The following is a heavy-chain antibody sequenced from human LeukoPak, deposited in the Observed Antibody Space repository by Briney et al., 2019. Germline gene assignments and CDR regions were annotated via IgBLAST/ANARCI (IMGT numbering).Heavy chain of an antibody. J-gene: IGHJ4*02. Sequence: GGSLRLSCAASGFIFSSYSMNWVRQAPGKGLEWVSYISSSSSTIYYADSVKGRFTISRDNSKNTLYLQMNSLRAEDTAVYYCAKDIAVAGDYWGQGTLVTVSS. V-gene: IGHV3-48*01. CDR3: AKDIAVAGDY. CDR2: ISSSSSTI. D-gene: IGHD6-19*01. CDR1: GFIFSSYS.